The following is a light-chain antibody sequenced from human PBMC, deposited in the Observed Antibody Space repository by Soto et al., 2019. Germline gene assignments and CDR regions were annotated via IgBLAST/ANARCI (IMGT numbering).Light chain of an antibody. V-gene: IGKV3-20*01. CDR2: GAS. Sequence: EIVLTQSPGTLSLSPGERATLSCRASQSVSSSYLAWYQQKSGQAPRLLIYGASNRATGIPDRFSGSGSGTDFALTISRLEPEDFAGYYCQQYGRSSWTFGQGTKVEIK. CDR1: QSVSSSY. CDR3: QQYGRSSWT. J-gene: IGKJ1*01.